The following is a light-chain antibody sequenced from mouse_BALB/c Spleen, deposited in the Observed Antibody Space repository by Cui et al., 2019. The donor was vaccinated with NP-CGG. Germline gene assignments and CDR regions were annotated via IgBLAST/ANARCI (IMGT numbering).Light chain of an antibody. Sequence: QPAVAQEAALTTSPGETVTLTCRSNTGAVTTSNYANWVQEKPDHLFTGLIGGTNNRAPGVPARFSGSLIGDKAALTITGAQTEDEAIYFCALWYSNHWVFGGGTKLTVL. CDR1: TGAVTTSNY. CDR3: ALWYSNHWV. J-gene: IGLJ1*01. V-gene: IGLV1*01. CDR2: GTN.